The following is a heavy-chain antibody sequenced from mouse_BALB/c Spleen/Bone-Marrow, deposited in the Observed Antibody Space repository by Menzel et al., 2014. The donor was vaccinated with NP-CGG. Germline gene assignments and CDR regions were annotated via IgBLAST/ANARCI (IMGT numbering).Heavy chain of an antibody. CDR2: INPSNGRT. D-gene: IGHD2-1*01. V-gene: IGHV1S81*02. Sequence: VKLMESGPELVKPGASVKLSCKASGYTFTSYWMHWVKQRPGQGLEWIGEINPSNGRTNYNEKFKSKATLTVDKSSSTAYMQLSSLTSEDSAVYYCARCYYGNYFDYWGQGTTLTVSS. J-gene: IGHJ2*01. CDR1: GYTFTSYW. CDR3: ARCYYGNYFDY.